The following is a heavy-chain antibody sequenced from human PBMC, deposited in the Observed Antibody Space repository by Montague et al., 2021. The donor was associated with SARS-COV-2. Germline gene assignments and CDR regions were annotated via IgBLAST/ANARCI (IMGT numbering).Heavy chain of an antibody. CDR1: GFVFNDYA. CDR3: ARDHERVGCPLDY. Sequence: SLRLSCAASGFVFNDYAINWVRQAPGKALEWVSAISGSGGGTYYAESVKGRFATSRDTSKNTVFLQMDSLRLEDTALYFCARDHERVGCPLDYWGQGTLVIVSS. CDR2: ISGSGGGT. J-gene: IGHJ4*02. V-gene: IGHV3-23*01. D-gene: IGHD2-2*01.